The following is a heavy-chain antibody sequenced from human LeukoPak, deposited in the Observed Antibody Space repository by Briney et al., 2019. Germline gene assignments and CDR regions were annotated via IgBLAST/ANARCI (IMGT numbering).Heavy chain of an antibody. V-gene: IGHV1-2*02. D-gene: IGHD4/OR15-4a*01. CDR2: INPNSGGT. CDR1: GYTFTGYY. Sequence: ASVKVSCKASGYTFTGYYMHWVRQAPGQGLGWMGWINPNSGGTNSAQKFQGRVTMTSDTSISTAYMELSRLRSDDTALYYCARAPRMVITSIYFDYWGQGTLVTVAS. CDR3: ARAPRMVITSIYFDY. J-gene: IGHJ4*02.